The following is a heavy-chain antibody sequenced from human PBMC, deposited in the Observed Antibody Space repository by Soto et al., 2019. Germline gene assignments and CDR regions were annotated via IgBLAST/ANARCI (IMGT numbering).Heavy chain of an antibody. Sequence: ESGGGVVQPGRSLRLSCAASGFTFSSYAMHWVRQAPGKGLEWVAVISYDGSNKYYADSVKGRFTISRDNSKNTLYLQMNSLRAEDTAVYYWAQEVDTAMWYCDSWGQGTLVTVSS. V-gene: IGHV3-30-3*01. J-gene: IGHJ4*02. CDR3: AQEVDTAMWYCDS. D-gene: IGHD5-18*01. CDR2: ISYDGSNK. CDR1: GFTFSSYA.